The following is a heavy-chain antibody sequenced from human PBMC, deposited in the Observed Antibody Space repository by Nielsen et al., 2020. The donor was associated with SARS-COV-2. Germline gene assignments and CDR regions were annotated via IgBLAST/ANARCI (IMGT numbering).Heavy chain of an antibody. J-gene: IGHJ3*02. CDR2: INPNSGGT. D-gene: IGHD2-2*03. CDR1: GYTFPGYY. Sequence: SVKVSCKASGYTFPGYYMHWVRQAPGQGLEWMGRINPNSGGTNYAQKFQGRVTMTRDTSISTAYMELSRLRSDDTAVYYCARDQLGYCSSTSCYEDAFDIWGQGTMVTVSS. V-gene: IGHV1-2*06. CDR3: ARDQLGYCSSTSCYEDAFDI.